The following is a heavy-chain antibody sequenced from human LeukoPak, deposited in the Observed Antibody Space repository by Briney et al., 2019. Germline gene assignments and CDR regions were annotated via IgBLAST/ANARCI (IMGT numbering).Heavy chain of an antibody. D-gene: IGHD3-22*01. CDR3: AARSSGYYFDAFDI. CDR1: GGSISSSNW. CDR2: IYHSGST. V-gene: IGHV4-4*02. J-gene: IGHJ3*02. Sequence: SGTLSLTCAVSGGSISSSNWWSWVRQPPGKGLEWIGEIYHSGSTNYNPSLKSRVTISVDKSKNQFSLKLSSVTAADTAVYYCAARSSGYYFDAFDIWGQGTMVTVSS.